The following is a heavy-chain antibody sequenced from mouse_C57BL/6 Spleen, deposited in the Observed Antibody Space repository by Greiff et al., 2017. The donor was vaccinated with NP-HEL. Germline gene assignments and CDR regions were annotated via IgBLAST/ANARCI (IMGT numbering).Heavy chain of an antibody. Sequence: VQLQQSGAELVKPGASVKLSCTASGFNIKDYYMPWVKQRTEQGLEWIGRIDPEGGETKYAPTFQGQATITADTATNTAYLQISSLTSEDTAVYYCATGYDYYYAMDYWGQGTSVTVSS. CDR1: GFNIKDYY. J-gene: IGHJ4*01. D-gene: IGHD2-2*01. CDR3: ATGYDYYYAMDY. CDR2: IDPEGGET. V-gene: IGHV14-2*01.